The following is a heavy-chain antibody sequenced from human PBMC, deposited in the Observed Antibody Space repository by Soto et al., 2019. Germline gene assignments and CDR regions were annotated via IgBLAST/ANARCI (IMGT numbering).Heavy chain of an antibody. V-gene: IGHV3-15*07. J-gene: IGHJ6*03. CDR1: GFTFSNAW. D-gene: IGHD2-2*01. Sequence: GGSLRLSCAASGFTFSNAWINWVRQAPGKGLEWVGRVKSKAHGGTTDYAEPVKGRFAISRDDSNNMVYLQMNSLKIEDTAVYYCAREGVVVPAAMLGYYYYYMDVWGKRTKVTVSS. CDR3: AREGVVVPAAMLGYYYYYMDV. CDR2: VKSKAHGGTT.